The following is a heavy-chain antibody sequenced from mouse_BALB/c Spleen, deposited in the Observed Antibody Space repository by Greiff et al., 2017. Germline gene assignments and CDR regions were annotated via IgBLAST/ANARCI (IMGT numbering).Heavy chain of an antibody. J-gene: IGHJ1*01. CDR3: ARRGGLLPYWYFDV. CDR1: GYTFTSYW. V-gene: IGHV1S81*02. Sequence: VQLQQPGAELVKPGASVKLSCKASGYTFTSYWMHWVKHRPGQGLEWIGEINPSNGRTNYNEKFKSKATLTVDKSSSTAYMQLSSLTSEDSAVYYCARRGGLLPYWYFDVWGAGTTVTVSS. D-gene: IGHD2-3*01. CDR2: INPSNGRT.